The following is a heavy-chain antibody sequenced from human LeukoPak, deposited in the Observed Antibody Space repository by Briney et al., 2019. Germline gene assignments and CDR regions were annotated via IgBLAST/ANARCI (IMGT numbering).Heavy chain of an antibody. CDR1: GFTFSSYD. CDR3: AKHGISMIGGL. J-gene: IGHJ6*04. CDR2: ISGSGGST. Sequence: GGSLTLSCAASGFTFSSYDMHWVRQASGKGLEWVSSISGSGGSTYYAASVKGRFTISIDNSKNKLYLKMNSLRAEDTAVYYCAKHGISMIGGLWGKGTTVTISS. V-gene: IGHV3-23*01. D-gene: IGHD3-10*02.